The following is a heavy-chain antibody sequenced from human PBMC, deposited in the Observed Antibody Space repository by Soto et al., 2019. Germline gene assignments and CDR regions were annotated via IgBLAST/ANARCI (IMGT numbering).Heavy chain of an antibody. Sequence: SETLSLTCAVYGGSFSGYYWSWIRQPPGKGLEWIGEINHSGSTNYNPSLKSRVTISVDTSKNQFSLKLSSVTAADTAVYYCANSCSGGSCYSSGFDPWGQGTLVTVSS. V-gene: IGHV4-34*01. CDR1: GGSFSGYY. D-gene: IGHD2-15*01. CDR2: INHSGST. J-gene: IGHJ5*02. CDR3: ANSCSGGSCYSSGFDP.